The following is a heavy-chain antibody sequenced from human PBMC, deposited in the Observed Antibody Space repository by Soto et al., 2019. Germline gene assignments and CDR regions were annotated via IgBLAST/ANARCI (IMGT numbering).Heavy chain of an antibody. V-gene: IGHV4-4*07. CDR1: SVSVKTYY. CDR3: ARDDYYDSNNWFDP. J-gene: IGHJ5*02. D-gene: IGHD3-9*01. Sequence: SEALSLTCSVSSVSVKTYYLICILKAAGKGLEWIGRIYTTGSANHNPSLKSRVTMSVDTSKNQVSLKLTSVTAADAGVYYCARDDYYDSNNWFDPWGQGILVTVSS. CDR2: IYTTGSA.